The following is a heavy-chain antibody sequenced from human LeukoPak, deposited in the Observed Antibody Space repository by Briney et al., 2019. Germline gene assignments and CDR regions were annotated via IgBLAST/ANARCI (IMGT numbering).Heavy chain of an antibody. V-gene: IGHV4-39*07. CDR3: ARENGGQWLVPRGAFDY. J-gene: IGHJ4*01. CDR2: IYYSGST. D-gene: IGHD6-19*01. CDR1: GGSISSSSYY. Sequence: SETLSLTCTVSGGSISSSSYYWGWIRQPPGKGLEWIGSIYYSGSTCYNPSLTSRVTISVDTSKNQFSLKLSSVTAADTAVYYCARENGGQWLVPRGAFDYWGQEPWSPSPQ.